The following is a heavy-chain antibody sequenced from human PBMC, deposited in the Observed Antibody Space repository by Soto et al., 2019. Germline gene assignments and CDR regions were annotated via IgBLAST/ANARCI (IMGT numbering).Heavy chain of an antibody. J-gene: IGHJ4*02. CDR3: ARRYYYDSSGYYWAFDY. V-gene: IGHV1-69*01. CDR2: IIPIFGTA. D-gene: IGHD3-22*01. Sequence: QVQLVQSGAEVKKPGSSVKVSCKASGGTFSSYAISWVRQAPGQGLEWMGGIIPIFGTANYAQKFQGRVTITADESTRTAYMELSSLRSEDTAVYYCARRYYYDSSGYYWAFDYWGQGTLVTVSS. CDR1: GGTFSSYA.